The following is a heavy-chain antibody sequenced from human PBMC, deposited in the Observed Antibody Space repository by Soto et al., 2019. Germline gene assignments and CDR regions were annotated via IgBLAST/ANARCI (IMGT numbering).Heavy chain of an antibody. D-gene: IGHD3-22*01. Sequence: QVQLAESGGGVVQPGRSLTITCAASGFTLGTHGMHWVRQAPGKGLEWVAVISNDGGDKYYSDSVMGRFTISRDNSKNTLFLQMNSLRAEDTAVYFCAKEFFDSSGFYPSLDALDIWGQGTVVTVSS. CDR2: ISNDGGDK. V-gene: IGHV3-30*18. CDR3: AKEFFDSSGFYPSLDALDI. J-gene: IGHJ3*02. CDR1: GFTLGTHG.